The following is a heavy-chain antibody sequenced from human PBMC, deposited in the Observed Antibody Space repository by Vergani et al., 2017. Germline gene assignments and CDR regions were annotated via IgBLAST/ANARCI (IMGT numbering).Heavy chain of an antibody. CDR2: IIPIFGIA. D-gene: IGHD2-15*01. Sequence: QVQLVQSGAEVKKPGSSVKVSCKASGGTFSSYAISWVRQAPGQGLEWLGGIIPIFGIANYAQKFQGRVTITADKSTCTADMELRSLRSEYTAVYYGAGCSGGSCYRGTHFDYWGQGTLVTVSS. CDR3: AGCSGGSCYRGTHFDY. J-gene: IGHJ4*02. CDR1: GGTFSSYA. V-gene: IGHV1-69*17.